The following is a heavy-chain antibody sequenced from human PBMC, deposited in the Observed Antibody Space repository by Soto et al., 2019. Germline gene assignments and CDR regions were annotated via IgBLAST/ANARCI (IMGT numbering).Heavy chain of an antibody. D-gene: IGHD3-10*01. CDR1: GYTFTSYY. Sequence: GASVKVSCKASGYTFTSYYMHWVRQAPGQGLEWMGIINPSGGSTSYAQKFQGRVTMTRDTSTSTVYMELSSLRSEDTAVYYCARAAQLYLYYCSGISYFDYWGQGTLVTVSS. CDR2: INPSGGST. J-gene: IGHJ4*02. CDR3: ARAAQLYLYYCSGISYFDY. V-gene: IGHV1-46*03.